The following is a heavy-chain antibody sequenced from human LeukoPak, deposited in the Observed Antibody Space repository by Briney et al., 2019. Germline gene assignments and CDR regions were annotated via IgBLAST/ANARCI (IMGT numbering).Heavy chain of an antibody. V-gene: IGHV3-73*01. Sequence: GGSLRLSCAASGFTFSGSALHWVRQASGKGLEWVGRIRSTANGYATAYAASVKGRFTISRDNSKNTAYLQMDSLKTEDTAVYYCTGNYYGAGSYADFDYWGQGTLVTVSS. CDR1: GFTFSGSA. CDR3: TGNYYGAGSYADFDY. D-gene: IGHD3-10*01. J-gene: IGHJ4*02. CDR2: IRSTANGYAT.